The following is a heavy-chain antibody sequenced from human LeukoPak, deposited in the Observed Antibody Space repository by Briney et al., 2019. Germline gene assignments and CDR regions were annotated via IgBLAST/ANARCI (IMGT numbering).Heavy chain of an antibody. D-gene: IGHD6-19*01. V-gene: IGHV3-30*04. J-gene: IGHJ4*02. CDR2: ISYDGGNK. Sequence: GGSLRLSCASSGFTFSSDAMHWVRQAPGKGLEWVALISYDGGNKYSADSVTGRFTISRDNSKNTLYLQMSSLRAEDTSVYYCARGARGSGWRVFDYWGQGTLVTVSS. CDR3: ARGARGSGWRVFDY. CDR1: GFTFSSDA.